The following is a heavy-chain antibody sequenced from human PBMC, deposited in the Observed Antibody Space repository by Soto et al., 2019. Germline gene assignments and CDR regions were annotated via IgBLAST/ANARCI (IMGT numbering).Heavy chain of an antibody. CDR1: GGSISSSNW. D-gene: IGHD6-6*01. CDR3: ARVTDYSSSSRTPFDP. CDR2: IYHSGST. Sequence: SETLSLTCAVYGGSISSSNWWSWVRQPPGKGLEWIGEIYHSGSTNYNPSLKSRVTISVDKSKNQFSLKLSSVTAADTAVYYCARVTDYSSSSRTPFDPWGQGTLVTVSS. J-gene: IGHJ5*02. V-gene: IGHV4-4*02.